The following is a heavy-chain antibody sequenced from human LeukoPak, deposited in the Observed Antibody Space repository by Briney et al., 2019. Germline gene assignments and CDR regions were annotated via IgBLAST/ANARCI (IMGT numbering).Heavy chain of an antibody. CDR3: ERQYCTSTSCNSAFDI. CDR2: IYRGGNT. V-gene: IGHV3-53*01. J-gene: IGHJ3*02. CDR1: GFTVSSNY. Sequence: GGSLRLSCAASGFTVSSNYMSWVRQAPGKGLEWVSIIYRGGNTYYADSVMGRFTISRDNSKNTLYLQMNSLRAEDTAVYYCERQYCTSTSCNSAFDIWGQGTMVTISS. D-gene: IGHD2-2*02.